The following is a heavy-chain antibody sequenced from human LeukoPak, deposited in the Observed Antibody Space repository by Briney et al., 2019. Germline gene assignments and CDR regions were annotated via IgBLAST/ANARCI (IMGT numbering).Heavy chain of an antibody. J-gene: IGHJ4*02. CDR2: ISGNGGST. CDR3: AKGPHNDPLHYFDY. D-gene: IGHD2-8*01. V-gene: IGHV3-23*01. CDR1: GFTFSVYA. Sequence: PGGSLRLSCAASGFTFSVYAMSWVRQAPGKGLEWVSAISGNGGSTYYADSAKGRFTISRDYSKNTLYLHMNSLRAEDTAVYYCAKGPHNDPLHYFDYWGQGTLVTVSS.